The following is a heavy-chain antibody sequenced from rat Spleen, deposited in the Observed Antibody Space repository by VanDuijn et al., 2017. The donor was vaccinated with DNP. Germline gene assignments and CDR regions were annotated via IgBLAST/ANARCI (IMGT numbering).Heavy chain of an antibody. CDR3: ARGSDGVWLAY. Sequence: QVQLQQSGAELAKPGLSVKISCKASGYTFNSYYIGWIKQTTGQGLEYIGYFNTGSGGTNYNEKFKGKATLTIDKSSSTAFMQLSSLTPDDSAVYYCARGSDGVWLAYWGQGTLVTVSS. J-gene: IGHJ3*01. D-gene: IGHD4-3*01. V-gene: IGHV1-43*01. CDR1: GYTFNSYY. CDR2: FNTGSGGT.